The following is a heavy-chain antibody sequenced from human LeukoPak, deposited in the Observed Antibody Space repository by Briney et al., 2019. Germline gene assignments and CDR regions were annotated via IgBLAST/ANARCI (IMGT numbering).Heavy chain of an antibody. D-gene: IGHD6-13*01. CDR1: GFTFSSYG. V-gene: IGHV3-33*06. J-gene: IGHJ6*03. CDR2: IWYDGSSK. Sequence: GGSLRLSCAASGFTFSSYGTHWVRQAPGKGLEWVAVIWYDGSSKYYADSVKGRFTISRDNSKNTLYLQMNSLRAEDTAVYYCAKDGGRQQLVYYYYYYMDVWGKGTTVTVSS. CDR3: AKDGGRQQLVYYYYYYMDV.